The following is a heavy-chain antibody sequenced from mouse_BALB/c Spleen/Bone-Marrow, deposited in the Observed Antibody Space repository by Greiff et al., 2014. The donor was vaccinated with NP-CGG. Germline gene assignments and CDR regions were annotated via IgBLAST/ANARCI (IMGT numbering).Heavy chain of an antibody. Sequence: EVQLQESGAELVEPGASVKLSCTASGFNIKDTYMHWVKQRPEQGLEWIGRIDPANGNTKYDPKFQGKATITADTSSNTAYLQLSSLTSEDTAVYYCASYYYGRAWFAYWGKGLWSLSLQ. D-gene: IGHD1-1*01. CDR1: GFNIKDTY. CDR3: ASYYYGRAWFAY. CDR2: IDPANGNT. J-gene: IGHJ3*01. V-gene: IGHV14-3*02.